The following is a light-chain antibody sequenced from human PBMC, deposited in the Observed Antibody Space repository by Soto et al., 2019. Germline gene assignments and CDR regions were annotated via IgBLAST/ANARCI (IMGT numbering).Light chain of an antibody. CDR1: QSFGSN. V-gene: IGKV3-15*01. Sequence: EIVMTQSPATLSVSPGERATLSCRASQSFGSNLAWFRQKPGQAPRLLIYGASTRATGIPARFSGSGSGTEFTLNISSLQSEDFVVYYCQQYSNWPYTFGQGTKLEIK. CDR2: GAS. J-gene: IGKJ2*01. CDR3: QQYSNWPYT.